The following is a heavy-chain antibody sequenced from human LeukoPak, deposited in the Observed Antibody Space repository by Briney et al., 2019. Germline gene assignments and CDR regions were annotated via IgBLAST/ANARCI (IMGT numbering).Heavy chain of an antibody. Sequence: GGSLRLSCAASGFTFSSYWMHWVRQAPGKGLVWVSRINSDGSSTSYADSVKGRFTISRDNAKNSLYLQMNSLRAEDTAVYYCARVGARQILEYWGQGTLVTVSS. D-gene: IGHD4-17*01. V-gene: IGHV3-74*01. CDR3: ARVGARQILEY. CDR1: GFTFSSYW. CDR2: INSDGSST. J-gene: IGHJ4*02.